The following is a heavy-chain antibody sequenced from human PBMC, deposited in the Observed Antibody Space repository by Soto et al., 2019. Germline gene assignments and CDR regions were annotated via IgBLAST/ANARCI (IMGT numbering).Heavy chain of an antibody. CDR2: ISGSGGNT. Sequence: GGSLRLSCAASGFTFSSYAMSWVRQAPGKGLEWVSTISGSGGNTYYADSVKGRFTISRDNSKNTLYLQMNSLRAEDTAVYYCAKAGTTVPDILVWFDPWGQGTLVTVSS. CDR3: AKAGTTVPDILVWFDP. V-gene: IGHV3-23*01. D-gene: IGHD1-7*01. CDR1: GFTFSSYA. J-gene: IGHJ5*02.